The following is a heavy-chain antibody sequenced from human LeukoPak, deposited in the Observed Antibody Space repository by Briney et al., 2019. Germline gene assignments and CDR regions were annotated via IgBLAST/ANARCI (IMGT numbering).Heavy chain of an antibody. CDR2: ISYDGSNK. J-gene: IGHJ6*02. V-gene: IGHV3-30-3*01. D-gene: IGHD6-13*01. Sequence: AGSLSLSCAASGFTFSSYAMHWVPQAPGKGLEWVAVISYDGSNKYYADSVKGRFTISRDNSKNTLYLQMNSLRAEDTAVNYCAKDRHSSSWTGYGMDVWGQGTTVTVSS. CDR1: GFTFSSYA. CDR3: AKDRHSSSWTGYGMDV.